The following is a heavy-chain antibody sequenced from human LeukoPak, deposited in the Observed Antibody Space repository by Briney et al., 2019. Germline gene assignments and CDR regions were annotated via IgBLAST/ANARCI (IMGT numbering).Heavy chain of an antibody. CDR3: ARDGGTTYYDILTGYFSLESRRYYFDY. J-gene: IGHJ4*02. V-gene: IGHV1-2*02. D-gene: IGHD3-9*01. CDR1: GYTFTGYY. CDR2: LNPNSGDT. Sequence: ASVKVSCKASGYTFTGYYMHWVRQAPGQGLEWMGWLNPNSGDTNYAQKFQGRVTMTRDTSISTASMELSSLRSDDTAVYYCARDGGTTYYDILTGYFSLESRRYYFDYWGQGTLVTVSS.